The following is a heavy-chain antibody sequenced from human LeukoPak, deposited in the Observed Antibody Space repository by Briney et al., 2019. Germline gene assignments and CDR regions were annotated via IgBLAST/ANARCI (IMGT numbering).Heavy chain of an antibody. D-gene: IGHD3-3*01. J-gene: IGHJ6*03. CDR1: GGSFSGYY. CDR2: INHSGST. CDR3: ARAYDFWSGYSVGHYYYYMDV. V-gene: IGHV4-34*01. Sequence: PSETLSLTCAVYGGSFSGYYWSWIRQPPGKGLEWIGEINHSGSTNYNPSLKSRVTISVDTSKNQFSLKLSSVTAADTALYHCARAYDFWSGYSVGHYYYYMDVWGKGTTVTVSS.